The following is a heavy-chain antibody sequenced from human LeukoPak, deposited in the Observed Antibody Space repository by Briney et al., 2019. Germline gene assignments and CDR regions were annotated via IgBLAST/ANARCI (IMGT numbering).Heavy chain of an antibody. CDR2: IYYSGST. CDR3: ARFYDFWSGYYLTGWFDP. CDR1: GGSISSYY. V-gene: IGHV4-59*01. Sequence: SETLSLTCTVSGGSISSYYWSWIRQPPGKGLEWIGYIYYSGSTNYNPSLKSRVTISVDTSKNQFSLKLSSVTAADTAVYYCARFYDFWSGYYLTGWFDPWGQGTLVTVSS. D-gene: IGHD3-3*01. J-gene: IGHJ5*02.